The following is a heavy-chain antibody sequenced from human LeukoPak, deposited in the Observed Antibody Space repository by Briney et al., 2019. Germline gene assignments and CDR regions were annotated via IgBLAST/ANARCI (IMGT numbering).Heavy chain of an antibody. CDR3: ASPRTSWAFQI. V-gene: IGHV3-53*04. D-gene: IGHD6-6*01. CDR2: IYSAGNT. CDR1: GFTVSSNY. Sequence: GGSLRLSCVASGFTVSSNYMSWVRQAPGKGLEWVSVIYSAGNTYYADSVKGRFTISRHNSENTLYLHMNSLRVEDTAVYFCASPRTSWAFQIWGQGTMVTVSS. J-gene: IGHJ3*02.